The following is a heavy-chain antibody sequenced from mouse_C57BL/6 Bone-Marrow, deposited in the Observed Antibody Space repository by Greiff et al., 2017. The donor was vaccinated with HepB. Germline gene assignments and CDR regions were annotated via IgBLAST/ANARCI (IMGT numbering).Heavy chain of an antibody. CDR1: GYAFTNYL. D-gene: IGHD1-1*01. V-gene: IGHV1-54*01. CDR2: INPGSGGT. J-gene: IGHJ4*01. CDR3: ARGGHYYGSHYYAMDY. Sequence: VMLVESGAELVRPGTSVKVSCKASGYAFTNYLIEWVKQRPGQGLEWIGVINPGSGGTNYNEKFKGKATLTADKSSSTAYMELRSLTSEDSAVYFCARGGHYYGSHYYAMDYWGQGTSVTVSS.